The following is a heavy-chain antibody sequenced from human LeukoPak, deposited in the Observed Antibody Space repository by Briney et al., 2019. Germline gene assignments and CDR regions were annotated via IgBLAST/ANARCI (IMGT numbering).Heavy chain of an antibody. D-gene: IGHD2-2*01. Sequence: GGSLRLSCAASGFTFSSYAMHWVRRAPGKGLEWVAVISDDGSNKYYADSVKGRFTISRDNSKNTLYLQMNSLRAEDTAVYYCAREGYCSSTSCQIDAFDIWGQGTMVTVSS. J-gene: IGHJ3*02. V-gene: IGHV3-30*04. CDR3: AREGYCSSTSCQIDAFDI. CDR1: GFTFSSYA. CDR2: ISDDGSNK.